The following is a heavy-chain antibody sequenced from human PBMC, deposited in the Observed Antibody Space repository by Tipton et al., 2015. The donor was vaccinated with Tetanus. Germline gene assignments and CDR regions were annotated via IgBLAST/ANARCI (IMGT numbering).Heavy chain of an antibody. D-gene: IGHD2-8*01. Sequence: SLRLSCAASGFTFNRYGINWVRQAPGKGLVWVSSISGSGDTTYYADSVRGRFTVSRDNAKNSLYLQLNSLRAEDTAVYYCVRGGMMYADYWGQGTLVTVSS. CDR1: GFTFNRYG. J-gene: IGHJ4*02. CDR2: ISGSGDTT. CDR3: VRGGMMYADY. V-gene: IGHV3-21*04.